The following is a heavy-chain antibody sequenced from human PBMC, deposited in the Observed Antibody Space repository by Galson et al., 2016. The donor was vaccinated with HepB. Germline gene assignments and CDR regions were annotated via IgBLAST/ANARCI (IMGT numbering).Heavy chain of an antibody. J-gene: IGHJ4*02. Sequence: LRLSCAASGFTFSSYSMNWVRQAPGRGLVWVSYISSSSSTIYYADSVKGRFTISRDNAKNSLYLQMNSLRDEDTAVYYCARRGIYCSSTSCYADYWGQGTLVTVSS. CDR2: ISSSSSTI. V-gene: IGHV3-48*02. D-gene: IGHD2-2*01. CDR1: GFTFSSYS. CDR3: ARRGIYCSSTSCYADY.